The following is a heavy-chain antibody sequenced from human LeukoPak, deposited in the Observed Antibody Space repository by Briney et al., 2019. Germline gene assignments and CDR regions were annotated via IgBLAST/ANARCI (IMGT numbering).Heavy chain of an antibody. D-gene: IGHD1-1*01. Sequence: SETLSLTCTVSGGSISDGTYYWGWIRQPPGKGLEWIGTIHYSGTTHYNRSLKSRVTLSVDTSKNQFSLRLSSVTAADTAVYYCARRTTESYSDYWGLGTLVTVST. CDR3: ARRTTESYSDY. J-gene: IGHJ4*02. CDR1: GGSISDGTYY. V-gene: IGHV4-39*01. CDR2: IHYSGTT.